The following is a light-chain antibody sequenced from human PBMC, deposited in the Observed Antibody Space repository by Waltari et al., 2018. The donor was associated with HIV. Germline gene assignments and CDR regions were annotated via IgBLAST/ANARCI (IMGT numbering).Light chain of an antibody. Sequence: QSVLTQPPSASGTSGQWVTIPCSRSSSNLGSTTDNWSQHLPGTAPKLLIYSNNQRPSGVPDRFSGSKSGTSASLAISGLQSEDEADYYCAAWDDSLNAVVFGGGTKLTVL. J-gene: IGLJ2*01. V-gene: IGLV1-44*01. CDR1: SSNLGSTT. CDR2: SNN. CDR3: AAWDDSLNAVV.